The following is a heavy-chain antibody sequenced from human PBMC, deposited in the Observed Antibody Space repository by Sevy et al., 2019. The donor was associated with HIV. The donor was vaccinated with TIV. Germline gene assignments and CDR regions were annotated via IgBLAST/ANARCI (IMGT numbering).Heavy chain of an antibody. CDR3: AAGVGASDFDC. J-gene: IGHJ4*02. CDR1: GFTFNKAW. CDR2: IKSKTDGATR. V-gene: IGHV3-15*01. D-gene: IGHD1-26*01. Sequence: GGSLRLSCVASGFTFNKAWMSWVRQAPGKGLEWGGRIKSKTDGATRDLAAPVKGRIIISRDDTKNTLYLQISNLKIEDTGVYFCAAGVGASDFDCWGQGTLVTVSS.